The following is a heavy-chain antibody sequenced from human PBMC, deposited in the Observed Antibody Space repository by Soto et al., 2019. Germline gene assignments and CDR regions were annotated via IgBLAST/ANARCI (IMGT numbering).Heavy chain of an antibody. Sequence: SVKVSCKASGGTFSSYAISWVLQAPGQELEWMGGIITIFGTANYAQTFQGRVTITADKSTSTDYMELRRLRSEDTAVYYCGRGEWVLLTYYYYYGMDVWGQGTTVIFSS. CDR2: IITIFGTA. J-gene: IGHJ6*02. D-gene: IGHD1-26*01. V-gene: IGHV1-69*06. CDR1: GGTFSSYA. CDR3: GRGEWVLLTYYYYYGMDV.